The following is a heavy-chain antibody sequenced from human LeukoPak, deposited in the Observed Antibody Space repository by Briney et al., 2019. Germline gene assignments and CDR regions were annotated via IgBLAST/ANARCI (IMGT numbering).Heavy chain of an antibody. CDR1: GFTFSSYA. CDR2: ISYDGSNK. D-gene: IGHD2-21*02. CDR3: ARVGIVVVTYGMDV. J-gene: IGHJ6*02. Sequence: GGSLRLSCAASGFTFSSYAMHWVRQAPGKGLEWVAVISYDGSNKYYADSVKGRFTISRGNSKNTLYLQMNSLRAEDTAVYYCARVGIVVVTYGMDVWGQGTTVTVSS. V-gene: IGHV3-30-3*01.